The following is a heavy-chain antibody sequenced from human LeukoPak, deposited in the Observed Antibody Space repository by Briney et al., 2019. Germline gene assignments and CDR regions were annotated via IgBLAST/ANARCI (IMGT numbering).Heavy chain of an antibody. CDR3: AREPRYSSSLTNVLDI. CDR1: GGTFSSYA. J-gene: IGHJ3*02. Sequence: SVKVSCKASGGTFSSYAISWVRQAPGQGLEWMGGIIPIFGTANYAQKFQGRVRITADESTSTAYMELSSLRSEDTAVYYCAREPRYSSSLTNVLDIWGQGTMVTVSS. V-gene: IGHV1-69*13. D-gene: IGHD6-13*01. CDR2: IIPIFGTA.